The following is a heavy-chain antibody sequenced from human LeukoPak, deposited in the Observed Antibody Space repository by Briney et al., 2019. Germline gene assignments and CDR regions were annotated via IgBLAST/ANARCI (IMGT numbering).Heavy chain of an antibody. CDR2: IYYSGSS. J-gene: IGHJ4*02. CDR3: ARVKRDPYSSILY. CDR1: GGSISSGTSYY. V-gene: IGHV4-39*01. Sequence: PSETLSLTCTVSGGSISSGTSYYWGWIRQPPGKGLEWIGSIYYSGSSYYTPSLKSRASISVDTSKNQFSLRLTSVTDTDTAVYYCARVKRDPYSSILYWGQGTLVTVSS. D-gene: IGHD6-13*01.